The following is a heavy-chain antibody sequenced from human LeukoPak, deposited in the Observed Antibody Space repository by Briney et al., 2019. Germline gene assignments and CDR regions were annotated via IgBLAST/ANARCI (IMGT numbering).Heavy chain of an antibody. J-gene: IGHJ4*02. V-gene: IGHV3-23*01. D-gene: IGHD3-22*01. CDR3: AKHRFESGGYHSTD. CDR2: ISGGSGST. Sequence: GGSLRLSCAASGFAFSSYAMSWVRQAPGKGLAWVSTISGGSGSTYCADSVKGRFTISRDNSKNTLYLQMNSLRDEDTAVYYCAKHRFESGGYHSTDWGQGTLVTVSS. CDR1: GFAFSSYA.